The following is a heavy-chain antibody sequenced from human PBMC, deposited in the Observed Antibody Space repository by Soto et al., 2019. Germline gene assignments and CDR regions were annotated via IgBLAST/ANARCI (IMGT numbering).Heavy chain of an antibody. CDR3: ARYGPRPGNYDILTGYPYYFDY. D-gene: IGHD3-9*01. CDR1: GGSFSGYY. V-gene: IGHV4-34*01. J-gene: IGHJ4*02. CDR2: INHSGST. Sequence: SETLSLTCAVYGGSFSGYYWSWIRQPPGKGLEWIGEINHSGSTNYNPSLKSRVTISVDTSKNQFSLKLSSVTAADTAVYYCARYGPRPGNYDILTGYPYYFDYWGQGTLVTVSS.